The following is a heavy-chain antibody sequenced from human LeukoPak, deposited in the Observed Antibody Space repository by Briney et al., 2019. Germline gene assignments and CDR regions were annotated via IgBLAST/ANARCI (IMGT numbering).Heavy chain of an antibody. CDR1: GFTFSSYS. V-gene: IGHV3-48*01. CDR3: ARDGVPYYYDSSGYPANFDP. J-gene: IGHJ5*02. Sequence: GGSLRLSCAASGFTFSSYSMNWVRQAPGKGLEWVSSISRSSSTIYYAASVKGRFTISRDNAKNSLYLQMNSLRAEDTAVYYGARDGVPYYYDSSGYPANFDPWGQGTLVTVSS. CDR2: ISRSSSTI. D-gene: IGHD3-22*01.